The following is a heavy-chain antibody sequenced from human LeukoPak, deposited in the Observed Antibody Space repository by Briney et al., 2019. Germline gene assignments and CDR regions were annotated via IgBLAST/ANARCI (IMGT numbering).Heavy chain of an antibody. CDR1: GYTFTGYY. CDR2: INPNSGGT. CDR3: ARGLHDTSSPHGY. D-gene: IGHD2-2*01. J-gene: IGHJ4*02. V-gene: IGHV1-2*02. Sequence: ASVKVSCKASGYTFTGYYMHWVRQAPGQGLEWMGWINPNSGGTNYAQRFQGRVTLTRDMSINTAYMELSSLRSDDTAVYYCARGLHDTSSPHGYWGQGTLVTVSS.